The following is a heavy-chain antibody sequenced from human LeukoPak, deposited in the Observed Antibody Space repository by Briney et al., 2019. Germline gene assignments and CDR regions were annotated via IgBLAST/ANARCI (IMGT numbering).Heavy chain of an antibody. CDR1: GYSDSNYF. CDR3: AREPARTSSFDY. D-gene: IGHD1-1*01. Sequence: GASVTVSCKPSGYSDSNYFIHWARQAPGQGLEWMGVIYPSSPRAEYAQKFQGRLSMTRETSTTTVYMELSSLTSEDTAVYCCAREPARTSSFDYWGQGTLVIVSS. CDR2: IYPSSPRA. J-gene: IGHJ4*02. V-gene: IGHV1-46*01.